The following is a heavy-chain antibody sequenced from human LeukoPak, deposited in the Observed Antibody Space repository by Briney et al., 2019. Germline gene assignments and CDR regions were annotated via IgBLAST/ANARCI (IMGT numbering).Heavy chain of an antibody. CDR3: ARGAVIGFYDY. V-gene: IGHV3-21*01. CDR1: GFTFSSYS. CDR2: ISSSSSYI. J-gene: IGHJ4*02. Sequence: GGSLRFSCAASGFTFSSYSRNWVRQAPGKGLEWVSSISSSSSYIYYADSVKGRFTISRDNAKNSLYLQMNSLRAEDTAVYYCARGAVIGFYDYWGQGTLVTVSS. D-gene: IGHD2-21*01.